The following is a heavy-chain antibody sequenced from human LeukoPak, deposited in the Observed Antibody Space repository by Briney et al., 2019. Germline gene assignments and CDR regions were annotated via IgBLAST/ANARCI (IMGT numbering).Heavy chain of an antibody. CDR3: ARGFRNVDY. Sequence: SETLSLTCTVSGGSISSGSYYWRWIRQPAGERLEWIGHIYRSGSTNYNPSLKSRVTISVDTSKNQFSLKLSSVTAADTAVYYCARGFRNVDYWGQGTLVTVSS. V-gene: IGHV4-61*09. D-gene: IGHD1-1*01. CDR1: GGSISSGSYY. CDR2: IYRSGST. J-gene: IGHJ4*02.